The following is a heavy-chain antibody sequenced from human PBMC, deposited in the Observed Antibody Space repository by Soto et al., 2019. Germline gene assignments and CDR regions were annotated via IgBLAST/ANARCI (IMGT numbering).Heavy chain of an antibody. D-gene: IGHD6-19*01. Sequence: QVQLVESGGGVVQPGRSLRLSCAASGFIFSSYGMNWVRQAPGKGLEWVAVMSFDGSIKYYADSVKGRFTISRYNSKNTLYLQMNGLRAEDPAVYYCATIAVPPAFDIWGQGTMVTVSS. CDR2: MSFDGSIK. CDR1: GFIFSSYG. CDR3: ATIAVPPAFDI. J-gene: IGHJ3*02. V-gene: IGHV3-30*03.